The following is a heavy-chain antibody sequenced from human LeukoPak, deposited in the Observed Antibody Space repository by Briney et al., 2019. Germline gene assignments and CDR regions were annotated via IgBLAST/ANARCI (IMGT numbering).Heavy chain of an antibody. CDR2: IIPILGIA. CDR1: GGTFSSYT. CDR3: ARASVAGKYYFDY. D-gene: IGHD6-19*01. V-gene: IGHV1-69*02. Sequence: SVKVSCKASGGTFSSYTISWVRQAPGQGLEWMGRIIPILGIANYAQKFQGRVTITADKSTSTAYMELSSLRSEDTAVYYCARASVAGKYYFDYWGQGTLVTVSS. J-gene: IGHJ4*02.